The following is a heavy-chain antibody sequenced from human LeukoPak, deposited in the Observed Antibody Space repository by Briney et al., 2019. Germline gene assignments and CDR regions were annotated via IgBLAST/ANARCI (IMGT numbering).Heavy chain of an antibody. J-gene: IGHJ4*02. D-gene: IGHD2-21*01. CDR3: ARQRTVVMFDY. CDR2: IYHGDSDT. Sequence: GESLKISCKGSGYSFTSYWIGWVRPMTGKGLEWMGIIYHGDSDTRYSPSFQGQVTISADKSISTAYLQWSSLRASDTAMYYCARQRTVVMFDYWGQGTLVTVSS. V-gene: IGHV5-51*01. CDR1: GYSFTSYW.